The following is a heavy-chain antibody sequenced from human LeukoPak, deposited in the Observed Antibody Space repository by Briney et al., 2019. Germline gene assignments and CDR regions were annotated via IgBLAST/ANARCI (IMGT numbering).Heavy chain of an antibody. D-gene: IGHD3-22*01. CDR2: ISSDGGAI. CDR1: GFTFSDYY. J-gene: IGHJ4*02. V-gene: IGHV3-11*04. Sequence: GGSLRLSCAASGFTFSDYYMSWIRQAPGKGLEWVSYISSDGGAIYYADSVKGRFTISRDNSKNTLYLQMNSLRAEDTAVYYCAANYYDSSGYYDYWGQGTLVTVSS. CDR3: AANYYDSSGYYDY.